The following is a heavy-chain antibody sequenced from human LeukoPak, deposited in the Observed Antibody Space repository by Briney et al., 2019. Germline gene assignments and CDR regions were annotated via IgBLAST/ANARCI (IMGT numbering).Heavy chain of an antibody. CDR1: GDSIGSYY. V-gene: IGHV4-59*01. CDR3: ARGGLGIIPATIGTLDP. D-gene: IGHD2-15*01. J-gene: IGHJ5*02. Sequence: PSETLSLTCTVSGDSIGSYYWNWIRQSPGKGLEWIAYINYNGNTNYSPSLKSRVTISVDTSKNQFSLKLTSVTAADTAVYYCARGGLGIIPATIGTLDPWGQGTLVTVSS. CDR2: INYNGNT.